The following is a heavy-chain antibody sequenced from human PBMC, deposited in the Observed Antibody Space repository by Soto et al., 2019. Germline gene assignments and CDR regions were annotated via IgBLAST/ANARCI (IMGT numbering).Heavy chain of an antibody. J-gene: IGHJ4*02. CDR3: AIRGQQLVGFYFDY. V-gene: IGHV1-24*01. CDR2: FDPEDGET. Sequence: GASVKVSCKVSGYTLTELSMHWVRQAPGKGLEWMGGFDPEDGETIYAQKFQGRVTMTEDTSTDTAYMELSSLRSEDTAVYYCAIRGQQLVGFYFDYWGQGTLVTVSS. CDR1: GYTLTELS. D-gene: IGHD6-13*01.